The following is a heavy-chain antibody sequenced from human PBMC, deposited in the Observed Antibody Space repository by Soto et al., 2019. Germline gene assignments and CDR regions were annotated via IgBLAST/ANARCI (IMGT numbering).Heavy chain of an antibody. Sequence: EVQLLESGGGLVQPGGSLRLSCAASGFTFSSYAMSWVRQAPGKGLEWVSAISGSGGSTYYADSVKGRFTISRDNSKNTLYPQMNSLRAEDTAVYYCAIGGFDSSWLYYYYYYGMDVWGQGTTVTVSS. D-gene: IGHD6-13*01. CDR2: ISGSGGST. CDR3: AIGGFDSSWLYYYYYYGMDV. V-gene: IGHV3-23*01. J-gene: IGHJ6*02. CDR1: GFTFSSYA.